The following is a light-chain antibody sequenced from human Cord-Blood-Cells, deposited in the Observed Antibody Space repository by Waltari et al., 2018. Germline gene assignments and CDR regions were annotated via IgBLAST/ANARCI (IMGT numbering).Light chain of an antibody. J-gene: IGKJ1*01. CDR1: QGISSY. CDR2: AAS. V-gene: IGKV1-8*01. CDR3: QQYYSYPQT. Sequence: AIRMTQSPSSFPASTGDRVTITCRASQGISSYLAWYQQKPGKAPKLLIYAASTLQSGVPSRCSGSGSGTDFTLTISCLQSEDFATYYCQQYYSYPQTFGQGTKVEIK.